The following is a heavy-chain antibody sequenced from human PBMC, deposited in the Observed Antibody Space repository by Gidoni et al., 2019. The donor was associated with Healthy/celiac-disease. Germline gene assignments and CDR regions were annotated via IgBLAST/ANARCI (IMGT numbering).Heavy chain of an antibody. CDR1: GGSFSGYY. Sequence: VQLQQWGAGLLKPSETLSLTCAVYGGSFSGYYWSWIRQPPGKGLEWIGEINHSGSTNYNPSLKSRVTISVDTSKNQFSLKLSSVTAADTAVYYCARGPEEGIRNWYFDLWGRGTLVTVSS. CDR3: ARGPEEGIRNWYFDL. V-gene: IGHV4-34*01. J-gene: IGHJ2*01. D-gene: IGHD6-13*01. CDR2: INHSGST.